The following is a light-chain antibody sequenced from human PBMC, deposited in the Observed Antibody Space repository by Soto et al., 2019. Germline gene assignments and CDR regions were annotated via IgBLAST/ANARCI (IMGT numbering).Light chain of an antibody. CDR3: QQYNEAIT. Sequence: EMVMTQSPATLSVSPGERATLSCRASQSVSSNLAWYQQKPGQAPRLLIYGASTRATGIPARFSGSGSGTEFTLTISSLQSEDFAVYYCQQYNEAITFGQGTRLEIK. V-gene: IGKV3-15*01. CDR2: GAS. CDR1: QSVSSN. J-gene: IGKJ5*01.